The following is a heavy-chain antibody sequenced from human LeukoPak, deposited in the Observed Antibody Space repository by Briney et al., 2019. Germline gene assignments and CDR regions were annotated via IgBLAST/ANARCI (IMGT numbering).Heavy chain of an antibody. CDR1: GFAFSSYG. Sequence: QPGGSLRLSCAASGFAFSSYGMHWVRQAPGKGLEWVAVISYDGSNKYYADSVKGRFTISRDNSKNTLYLQMNSLRAEDTAVYYCAKDRYSYGFLEYYYGMDVWGQGTTDTVSS. V-gene: IGHV3-30*18. CDR2: ISYDGSNK. J-gene: IGHJ6*02. D-gene: IGHD5-18*01. CDR3: AKDRYSYGFLEYYYGMDV.